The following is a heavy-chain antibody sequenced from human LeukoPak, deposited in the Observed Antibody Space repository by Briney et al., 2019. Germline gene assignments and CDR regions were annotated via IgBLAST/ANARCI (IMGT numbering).Heavy chain of an antibody. CDR3: ARSSSTSQKLKY. Sequence: SETLSLTCAVYGESFSGYYWSWIRQPPGKGLEWIGEINHSGSTDYNPSLKSRVTISVDTSKNQFSLKLSSVTAADTAVYYCARSSSTSQKLKYWGQGTLVTVSS. J-gene: IGHJ4*02. CDR2: INHSGST. CDR1: GESFSGYY. D-gene: IGHD2-2*01. V-gene: IGHV4-34*01.